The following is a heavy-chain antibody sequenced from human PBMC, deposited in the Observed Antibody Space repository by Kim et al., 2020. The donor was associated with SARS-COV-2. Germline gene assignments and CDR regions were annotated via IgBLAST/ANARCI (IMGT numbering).Heavy chain of an antibody. CDR3: AKSPWPYSTSSGTVDY. J-gene: IGHJ4*02. V-gene: IGHV3-30*18. CDR1: GFTFSNYD. CDR2: ISYDGSSK. D-gene: IGHD6-6*01. Sequence: GGSLRLSCAASGFTFSNYDMHWVRQAPGKGLEWVAVISYDGSSKYYADSVKGRFTISRDNSRNTLYLQMNSLRPADTAVYYCAKSPWPYSTSSGTVDYWGQGTLVTVSS.